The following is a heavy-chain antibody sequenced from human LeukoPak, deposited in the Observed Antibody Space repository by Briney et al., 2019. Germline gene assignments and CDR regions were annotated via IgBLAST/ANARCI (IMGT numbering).Heavy chain of an antibody. CDR3: ARESAIFVPFDF. Sequence: GGSLRLSCAASGFTFSSYNMNWVSQAPGKGLEWVSYISSSSSTIYYADSVKGRFTISRDNAKNSLYLQVNSLRDEDTAVYYCARESAIFVPFDFWGQGTLVTVSS. CDR1: GFTFSSYN. V-gene: IGHV3-48*02. CDR2: ISSSSSTI. J-gene: IGHJ4*02. D-gene: IGHD3-3*01.